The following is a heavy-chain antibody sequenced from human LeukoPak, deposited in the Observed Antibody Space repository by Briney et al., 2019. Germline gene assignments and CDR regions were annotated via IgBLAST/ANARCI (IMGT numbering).Heavy chain of an antibody. J-gene: IGHJ4*02. V-gene: IGHV3-23*01. D-gene: IGHD3-3*01. Sequence: QPGGSLRLSCAASGFTFSSYAMSWVRQAPGKGLEWVSAISGSGGSTYYADSVKGRFTISRDNSKNTLYLQMNSLRAEDTAVYYCAKDHSFTLGHDFWSGYSHPRHFDYWGQGTLVTVSS. CDR3: AKDHSFTLGHDFWSGYSHPRHFDY. CDR2: ISGSGGST. CDR1: GFTFSSYA.